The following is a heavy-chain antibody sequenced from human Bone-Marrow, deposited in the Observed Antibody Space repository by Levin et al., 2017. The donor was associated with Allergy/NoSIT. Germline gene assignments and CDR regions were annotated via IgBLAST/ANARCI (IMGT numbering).Heavy chain of an antibody. CDR3: TRSGPEYVGGALYAPMGA. CDR1: GFTFSDHY. J-gene: IGHJ6*01. D-gene: IGHD2-21*01. CDR2: TRNNAYSYTT. Sequence: QTGGSLRLSCAASGFTFSDHYMDWVRQAPGRGLGWVGRTRNNAYSYTTEFAASVKGRFIISRDDSKNSVFLQMNSLKTEDTAVYYCTRSGPEYVGGALYAPMGAWGTGTTVTVSS. V-gene: IGHV3-72*01.